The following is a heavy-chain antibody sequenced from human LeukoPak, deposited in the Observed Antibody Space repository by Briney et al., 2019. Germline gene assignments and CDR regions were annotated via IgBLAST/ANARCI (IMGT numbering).Heavy chain of an antibody. Sequence: SETLSLTCTVSGYSISSGYYWGWIRQPPGKGLEWIGSIYHSGSTYYNPSLKSRVTISVDTSKNQFSLKLSPVTAADTAVYYCARIIAARMISGPYYYYYYMDVWGKGTTVTASS. V-gene: IGHV4-38-2*02. J-gene: IGHJ6*03. D-gene: IGHD6-6*01. CDR3: ARIIAARMISGPYYYYYYMDV. CDR2: IYHSGST. CDR1: GYSISSGYY.